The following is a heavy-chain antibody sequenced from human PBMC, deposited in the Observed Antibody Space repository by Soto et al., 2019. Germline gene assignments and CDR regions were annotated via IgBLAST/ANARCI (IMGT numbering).Heavy chain of an antibody. V-gene: IGHV5-51*01. CDR3: ARCYGSGIYYYYYYMDV. D-gene: IGHD3-10*01. CDR1: GYSFTSYW. CDR2: IYPGDSDT. J-gene: IGHJ6*03. Sequence: GESLKISCKGSGYSFTSYWIGWVRQMPGKGLEWMGIIYPGDSDTRYSPSFQGQVTISADKSISTAYLQWSSLKASDTAMYYCARCYGSGIYYYYYYMDVWGKGTTVTVSS.